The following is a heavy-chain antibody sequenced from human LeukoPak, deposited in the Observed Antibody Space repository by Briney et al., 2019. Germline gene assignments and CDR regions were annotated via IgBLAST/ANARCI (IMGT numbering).Heavy chain of an antibody. CDR1: GYSISTGYY. V-gene: IGHV4-38-2*02. CDR3: ARDAVTQGWFDP. D-gene: IGHD4-23*01. Sequence: SETLSLTCTVSGYSISTGYYWGWIRQPPGKGLEWIGSMYHSGNTYYYPSLKSRVTISVDTSKNQFSLKLSSVTAADTAVYYCARDAVTQGWFDPWGQGTLVTVSS. CDR2: MYHSGNT. J-gene: IGHJ5*02.